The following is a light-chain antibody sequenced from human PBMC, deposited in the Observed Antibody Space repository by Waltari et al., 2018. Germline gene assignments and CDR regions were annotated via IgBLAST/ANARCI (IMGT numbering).Light chain of an antibody. CDR3: AAWDDSLNGWV. CDR2: TNN. V-gene: IGLV1-44*01. Sequence: QSVLTQPPSASGTPGQRVTISCSGSSSNIGSNTVNWYQQLPGTAPKPHIHTNNQGPSGVPDRFSGSKSGTSASLAISGLQSEDEADYYCAAWDDSLNGWVFGGGTKLTVL. CDR1: SSNIGSNT. J-gene: IGLJ3*02.